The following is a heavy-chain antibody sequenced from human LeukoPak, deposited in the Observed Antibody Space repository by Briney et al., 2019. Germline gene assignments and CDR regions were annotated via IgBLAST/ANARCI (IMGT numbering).Heavy chain of an antibody. CDR3: ANDRIGWSHFDY. J-gene: IGHJ4*02. D-gene: IGHD6-19*01. CDR2: ISRSGGTK. V-gene: IGHV3-48*03. CDR1: GFTFNSYE. Sequence: GGSVRLSCTASGFTFNSYEMSWVRQAPGKGLEWVSYISRSGGTKYYADSVKGRFTISRDNAKSSAYMQLNSLRSEDTAVYYCANDRIGWSHFDYWGQGALVTVAS.